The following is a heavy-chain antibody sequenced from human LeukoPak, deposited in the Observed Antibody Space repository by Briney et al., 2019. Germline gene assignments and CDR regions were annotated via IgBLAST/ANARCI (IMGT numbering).Heavy chain of an antibody. J-gene: IGHJ5*02. CDR1: GGSISSHY. Sequence: SETLSLTCTVSGGSISSHYWSWIRQPPGKGLEWIGYIYYSRSTNYNPSLKSRVTISVDTSKDQFSLKLSSVTAADTAVYYCARSTDYDFWSGYRDHNWFDPWGQGTLVTVSS. V-gene: IGHV4-59*11. CDR3: ARSTDYDFWSGYRDHNWFDP. D-gene: IGHD3-3*01. CDR2: IYYSRST.